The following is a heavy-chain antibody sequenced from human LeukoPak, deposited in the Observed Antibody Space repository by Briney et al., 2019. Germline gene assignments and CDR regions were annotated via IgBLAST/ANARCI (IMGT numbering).Heavy chain of an antibody. Sequence: PSETLSLTCTVSDGSIISYFWSWIRQPPGKALEWIGYIYYTGSTSYNPSLKSRVTISLDTSKNQISLNLSSVTAADTAVYYCARRGPLYYDILTGYSPDDAFDNWGQGTMVTVSS. D-gene: IGHD3-9*01. CDR3: ARRGPLYYDILTGYSPDDAFDN. CDR2: IYYTGST. V-gene: IGHV4-59*08. J-gene: IGHJ3*02. CDR1: DGSIISYF.